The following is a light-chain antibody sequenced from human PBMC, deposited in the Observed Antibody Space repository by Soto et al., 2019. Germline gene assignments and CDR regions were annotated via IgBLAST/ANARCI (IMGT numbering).Light chain of an antibody. CDR1: QSVSSSY. CDR3: QQYGSSPPIT. Sequence: IVLTQSPGTLSLSPWERATLSCRASQSVSSSYLAWYQQKPGQAPRLLIYGASSRATGGPDRLISSSSCRTFSTTIIRLEPADFSVYYCQQYGSSPPITFGQGTRLEIK. V-gene: IGKV3-20*01. J-gene: IGKJ5*01. CDR2: GAS.